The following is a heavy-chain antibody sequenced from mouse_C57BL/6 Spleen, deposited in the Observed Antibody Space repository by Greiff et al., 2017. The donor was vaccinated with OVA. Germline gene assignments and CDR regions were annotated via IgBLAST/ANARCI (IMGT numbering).Heavy chain of an antibody. CDR3: AREGEAQAWFAY. V-gene: IGHV1-50*01. CDR2: IDPSDSCT. J-gene: IGHJ3*01. CDR1: GYTFTSYW. Sequence: QVQLKESGAELVKPGASVKLSCKASGYTFTSYWMQWVKQRPGQGLEWIGEIDPSDSCTNYNQKFKGKATLTVDTSSSTAYMQLSSLTSEDSAVYYCAREGEAQAWFAYWGQGTLVTVSA.